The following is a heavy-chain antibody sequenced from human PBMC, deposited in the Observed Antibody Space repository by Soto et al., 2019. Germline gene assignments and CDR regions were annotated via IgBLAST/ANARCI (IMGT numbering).Heavy chain of an antibody. CDR2: IIPIFGTA. V-gene: IGHV1-69*01. Sequence: QVQLVQSGAEVTKPGSSVKVSCKASGGTFSSYAISWVRQAPGQGLEWMGGIIPIFGTANYAQKFQGRVTIPADESTSTAYMERSSLRPEDTAVEYWALYSSSSFNWFDPRGQGTLVTVSS. J-gene: IGHJ5*02. D-gene: IGHD6-6*01. CDR1: GGTFSSYA. CDR3: ALYSSSSFNWFDP.